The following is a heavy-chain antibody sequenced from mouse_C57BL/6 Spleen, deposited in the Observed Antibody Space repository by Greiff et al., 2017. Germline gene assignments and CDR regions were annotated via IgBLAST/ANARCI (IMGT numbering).Heavy chain of an antibody. CDR2: IYPGNGDT. V-gene: IGHV1-12*01. D-gene: IGHD2-5*01. CDR3: AREGSYSNYGYFDV. CDR1: GYTFTSYN. Sequence: SGAELVRPGASVKLSCKASGYTFTSYNMHWVKQTPRQGLEWIGAIYPGNGDTSYNQKFKGKATLTVDKSYSTAYMQLSSLTAEDSAVYFCAREGSYSNYGYFDVWGTGTTVTVSS. J-gene: IGHJ1*03.